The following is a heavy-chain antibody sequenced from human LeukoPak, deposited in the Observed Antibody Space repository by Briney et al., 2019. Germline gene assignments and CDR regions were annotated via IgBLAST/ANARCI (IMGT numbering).Heavy chain of an antibody. Sequence: PGGSLRLSCTASGFTFGDYAMSWIRQAPGKGLEWIGEINHSGSTNYNPSLKSRVTISVDTSKNQFSLKLSSVTAADTAVYYCARGRSHPKGYSYGSASPYYYYGMDVWGQGTTVTVSS. CDR2: INHSGST. CDR3: ARGRSHPKGYSYGSASPYYYYGMDV. CDR1: GFTFGDYA. D-gene: IGHD5-18*01. J-gene: IGHJ6*02. V-gene: IGHV4-34*01.